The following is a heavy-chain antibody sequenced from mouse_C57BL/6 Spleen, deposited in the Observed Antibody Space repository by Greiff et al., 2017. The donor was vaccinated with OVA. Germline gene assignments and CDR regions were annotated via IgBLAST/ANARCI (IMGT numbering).Heavy chain of an antibody. V-gene: IGHV5-9-1*02. CDR2: ISSGGDYI. Sequence: EVQVVESGEGLVKPGGSLKLSCAASGFTFSSYAMSWVRQTPEKRLEWVAYISSGGDYIYYADTVKGRFTISRDNARNTLYLQMSSLKSEDTAMYYCTRAPYDFYAMDYWGQGTSVTVSS. J-gene: IGHJ4*01. CDR1: GFTFSSYA. CDR3: TRAPYDFYAMDY.